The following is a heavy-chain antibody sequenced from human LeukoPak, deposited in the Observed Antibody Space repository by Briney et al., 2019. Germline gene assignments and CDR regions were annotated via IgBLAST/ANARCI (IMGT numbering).Heavy chain of an antibody. Sequence: SETLSLTCTVSGGSISSYYWSWIRQPPGKGLEWIGYIYYSGSTNYNPSLKSRVTISVDTSKNQFSLKLSSVTAADTAVYYCARNEYYYGSGSYRHYAFDIWGQGTMVTVSS. CDR2: IYYSGST. CDR1: GGSISSYY. V-gene: IGHV4-59*08. CDR3: ARNEYYYGSGSYRHYAFDI. J-gene: IGHJ3*02. D-gene: IGHD3-10*01.